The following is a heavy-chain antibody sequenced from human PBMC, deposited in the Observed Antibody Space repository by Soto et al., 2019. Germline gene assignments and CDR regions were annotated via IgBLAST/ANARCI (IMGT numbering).Heavy chain of an antibody. CDR3: ASRTEGYYSGMDV. Sequence: QVQLQESGPGLVNPSETLSLTCSVSGGPIRSYYYNWIRQSPGKGLEWIGYIDYSGSTHYNPSLTDRXXISVDRSKKYFSLRLNSVTAADTAVYPCASRTEGYYSGMDVWGQGTPVTVSS. CDR2: IDYSGST. D-gene: IGHD2-21*01. CDR1: GGPIRSYY. V-gene: IGHV4-59*01. J-gene: IGHJ6*02.